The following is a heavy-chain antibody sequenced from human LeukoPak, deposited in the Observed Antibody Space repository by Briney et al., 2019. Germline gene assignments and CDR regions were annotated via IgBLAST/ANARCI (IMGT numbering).Heavy chain of an antibody. CDR2: MNPNSGNT. CDR3: LISASDHYYFDY. Sequence: ASVKVSCMASGYTFTSYDINWVRQGAGQGLEWMGWMNPNSGNTGYAEKFQGRVTMTRSTSIRTAYMELSSLGSEDTAVYYCLISASDHYYFDYWGQGTLVTVSP. V-gene: IGHV1-8*01. J-gene: IGHJ4*02. CDR1: GYTFTSYD. D-gene: IGHD6-13*01.